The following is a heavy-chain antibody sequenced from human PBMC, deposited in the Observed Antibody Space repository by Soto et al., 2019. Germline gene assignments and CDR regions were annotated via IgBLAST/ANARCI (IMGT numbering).Heavy chain of an antibody. CDR3: ARVDRSAVLDS. D-gene: IGHD6-25*01. CDR2: VFDTENT. J-gene: IGHJ5*01. Sequence: SETLSLTCTVSGGSIISGDYWWSWIRQHPGKGLEWIGDVFDTENTYYNASLKSRVTLSVDTSKNQFSLKLGSVTAADTAVYFCARVDRSAVLDSWGQGILVTVSS. CDR1: GGSIISGDYW. V-gene: IGHV4-31*03.